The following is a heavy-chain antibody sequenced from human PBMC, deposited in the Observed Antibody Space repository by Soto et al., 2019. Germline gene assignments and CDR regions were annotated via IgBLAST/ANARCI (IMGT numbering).Heavy chain of an antibody. V-gene: IGHV3-23*01. J-gene: IGHJ4*02. CDR2: ISGRAGTT. CDR1: GFTFSTYA. D-gene: IGHD6-19*01. CDR3: AKETIPVAGGLES. Sequence: EVHLLESGGGLVQPGGSLRLTCAGSGFTFSTYAMTWVRQAPGKGLEWVSSISGRAGTTYYADSVKGRVTISRDNAKNNLFLEITNLRPEDTAVYFCAKETIPVAGGLESWGQGTLVTVSS.